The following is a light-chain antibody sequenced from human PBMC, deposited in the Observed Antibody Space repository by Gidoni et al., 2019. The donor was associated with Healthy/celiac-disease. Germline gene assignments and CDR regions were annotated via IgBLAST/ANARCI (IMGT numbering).Light chain of an antibody. Sequence: DIQMTQSPSTLSASVGDRVTITCRVSQSISSWLAWYQQKPGKAPKLLIYKASSLESGVPSRFSGSGSGTEFTLTISSLQPDDFATYYCQQYNSYSHMYTFGQGTKLEIK. J-gene: IGKJ2*01. CDR2: KAS. V-gene: IGKV1-5*03. CDR1: QSISSW. CDR3: QQYNSYSHMYT.